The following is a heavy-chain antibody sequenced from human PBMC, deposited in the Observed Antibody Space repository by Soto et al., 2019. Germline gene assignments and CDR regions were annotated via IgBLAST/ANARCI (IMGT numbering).Heavy chain of an antibody. V-gene: IGHV2-70*04. CDR1: GFSLGTTGMR. J-gene: IGHJ4*02. CDR3: ARTAGYYRGRQFDY. D-gene: IGHD3-10*01. Sequence: SGPTLVNPTQTLTLTCTFSGFSLGTTGMRVSWIRQPPGKALEWLARIDWDDDKFYSTSLKTRLTISKDTSKNQVVLRMTNMDPADTATYCCARTAGYYRGRQFDYWGQGTLVPVSS. CDR2: IDWDDDK.